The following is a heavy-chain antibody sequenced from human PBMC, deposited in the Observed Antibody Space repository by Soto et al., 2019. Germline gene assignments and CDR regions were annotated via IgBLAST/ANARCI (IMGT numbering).Heavy chain of an antibody. CDR2: ISGYNGNT. J-gene: IGHJ5*02. V-gene: IGHV1-18*01. D-gene: IGHD2-2*01. CDR1: GYIFINYG. Sequence: VKVSCKASGYIFINYGITWVRQAPGQGLEWMGWISGYNGNTNHAQKFQGRVTMTTDTSTSTAYMELRSLGFDDTAVYYCARDEVPAANWLDPWGQGTLVTVSS. CDR3: ARDEVPAANWLDP.